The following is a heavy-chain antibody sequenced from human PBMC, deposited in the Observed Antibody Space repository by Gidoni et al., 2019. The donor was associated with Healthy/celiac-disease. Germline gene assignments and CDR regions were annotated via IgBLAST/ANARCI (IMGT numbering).Heavy chain of an antibody. D-gene: IGHD2-2*01. J-gene: IGHJ6*02. CDR3: ARGRVRIFGVVPAAKDGGSTYYYYGMDV. Sequence: QVQLQQWGAGLLKPSETLSLTCAVYGGSFSGYYWTWIRQPTGKGLEWIGEINHSGSTNYNPSLKSRVTISVDTSKNQFSLKLSSVTAADTAVYYCARGRVRIFGVVPAAKDGGSTYYYYGMDVWGQGTTVTVSS. CDR2: INHSGST. CDR1: GGSFSGYY. V-gene: IGHV4-34*01.